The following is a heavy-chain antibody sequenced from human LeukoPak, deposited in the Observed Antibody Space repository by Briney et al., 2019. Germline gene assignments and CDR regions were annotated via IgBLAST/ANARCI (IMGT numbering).Heavy chain of an antibody. CDR1: GYTFTNHA. J-gene: IGHJ4*02. V-gene: IGHV1-3*01. CDR3: ARGFWNRGTWGPYYFDY. Sequence: ASVKVSCKASGYTFTNHAMQWVRQAPGQRLEWMGWINAGNDNTKYSRNFQGRFIITRDTSAGTVYMDLSSLRSGDTAVYYCARGFWNRGTWGPYYFDYWGQGTLVTVSS. CDR2: INAGNDNT. D-gene: IGHD3-3*01.